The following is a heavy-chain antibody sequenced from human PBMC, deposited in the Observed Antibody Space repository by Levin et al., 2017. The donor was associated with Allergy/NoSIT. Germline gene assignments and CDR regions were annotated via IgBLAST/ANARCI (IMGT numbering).Heavy chain of an antibody. J-gene: IGHJ3*02. CDR3: ARDNIGLPDAFDI. CDR2: ISWNSGSR. D-gene: IGHD3-10*01. V-gene: IGHV3-9*01. CDR1: GFTFDDYA. Sequence: SLKISCAASGFTFDDYAMHWVWQAPGKGLEWVSGISWNSGSRGYADSVKGRFTISRDNAKNSLYLQMNSLRTEDTALYYCARDNIGLPDAFDIWGQVTMVIVSS.